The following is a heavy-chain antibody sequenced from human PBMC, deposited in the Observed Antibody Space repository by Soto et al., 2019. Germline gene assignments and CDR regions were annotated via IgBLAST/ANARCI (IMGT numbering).Heavy chain of an antibody. CDR3: AKRRYYDSSGYSS. CDR2: ISGSGGST. Sequence: HPGGSLRLSCAASGFTFSSYAMSWVRQAPGKGLEWVSAISGSGGSTYYADSVKGRFTISRDNSKNTLYLQMNSLRAEDTAVYYCAKRRYYDSSGYSSWGQGTLVTVSS. CDR1: GFTFSSYA. J-gene: IGHJ5*02. V-gene: IGHV3-23*01. D-gene: IGHD3-22*01.